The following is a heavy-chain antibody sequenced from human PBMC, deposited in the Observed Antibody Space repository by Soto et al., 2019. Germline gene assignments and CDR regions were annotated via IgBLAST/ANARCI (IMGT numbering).Heavy chain of an antibody. Sequence: QVQLQESGPGLVKPSETLSLTCTVSGGSINGYYWTWLRQSPTNGLEWIGYFHFSGRTKYNPSLHSRLTISADTSKNQISLTLSSVTAADTAVYYCARASGYSYGYDDFFDNWGQGTLANVSS. CDR3: ARASGYSYGYDDFFDN. V-gene: IGHV4-59*01. J-gene: IGHJ4*01. CDR1: GGSINGYY. CDR2: FHFSGRT. D-gene: IGHD5-18*01.